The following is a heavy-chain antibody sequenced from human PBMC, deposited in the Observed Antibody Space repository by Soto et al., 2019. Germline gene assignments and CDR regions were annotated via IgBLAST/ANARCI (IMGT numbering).Heavy chain of an antibody. Sequence: EVQLVESGGGLVKPGGSLRLSCAASGFTFSNAWMSWVRQAPGKGLEWVGRIKSKTDGGTTDYAAPVKGRFTISSDDSKNTLYLQMNSLKTEDTAVYYCTTPRYCSSTSCRRAYYYYYGMDVWGQGTTVTVSS. J-gene: IGHJ6*02. V-gene: IGHV3-15*01. CDR2: IKSKTDGGTT. D-gene: IGHD2-2*01. CDR3: TTPRYCSSTSCRRAYYYYYGMDV. CDR1: GFTFSNAW.